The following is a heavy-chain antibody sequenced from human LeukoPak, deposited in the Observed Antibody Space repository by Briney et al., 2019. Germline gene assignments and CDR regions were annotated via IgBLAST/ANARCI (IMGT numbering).Heavy chain of an antibody. CDR1: GGSISSYY. D-gene: IGHD3-3*01. CDR2: IYYSGST. CDR3: ASTIFGVVTYYYGMDV. Sequence: SETPSLTCTVSGGSISSYYWSWIRQPPGKGLEWIGYIYYSGSTNYNPSLKSRVTISVDTSKNQFSLKLSSVTAADTAVYYCASTIFGVVTYYYGMDVWGQGTTVTVSS. V-gene: IGHV4-59*01. J-gene: IGHJ6*02.